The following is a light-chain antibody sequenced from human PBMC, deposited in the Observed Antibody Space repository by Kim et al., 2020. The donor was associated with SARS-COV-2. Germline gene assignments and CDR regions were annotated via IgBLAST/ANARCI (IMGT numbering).Light chain of an antibody. CDR1: SGHSGYA. CDR2: LNTDGRH. Sequence: ASVKLTCPLSSGHSGYAIAWHQQQPEKGPRYLMKLNTDGRHSRGDGIPDRFSGSSSGAERYLTISSLQSEDEADYYCQTWASGIRVFGGGTKVTVL. J-gene: IGLJ3*02. CDR3: QTWASGIRV. V-gene: IGLV4-69*01.